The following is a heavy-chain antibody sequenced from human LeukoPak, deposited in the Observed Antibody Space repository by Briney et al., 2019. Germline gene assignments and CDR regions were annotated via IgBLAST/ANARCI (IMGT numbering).Heavy chain of an antibody. CDR2: IYYSGST. D-gene: IGHD3-22*01. CDR3: ARVRANYYYDSSGYDAFDI. J-gene: IGHJ3*02. CDR1: GFSLTTTGMC. Sequence: SGPALVKPKQTLTLTCAFSGFSLTTTGMCVSWIRQPPGKGLEWIGYIYYSGSTNYNPSLKSRVTISVDTSKNQFSLKLSSVTAADTAVYYCARVRANYYYDSSGYDAFDIWGQGTMVTVSS. V-gene: IGHV4-61*08.